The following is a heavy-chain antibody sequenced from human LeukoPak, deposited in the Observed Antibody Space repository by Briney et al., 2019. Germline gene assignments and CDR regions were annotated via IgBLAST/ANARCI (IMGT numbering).Heavy chain of an antibody. CDR1: GDSVSSNSAA. J-gene: IGHJ4*02. CDR2: AYYGSKWYN. Sequence: SQTLSLTCAISGDSVSSNSAAWNWIKQSPSRGLEWLGIAYYGSKWYNDYAVSVKSRITINPDTSKNQFSLQLNSVTPEDTAVYYCARERDYYGSGSRLYYFDYWGQGTLVTV. V-gene: IGHV6-1*01. D-gene: IGHD3-10*01. CDR3: ARERDYYGSGSRLYYFDY.